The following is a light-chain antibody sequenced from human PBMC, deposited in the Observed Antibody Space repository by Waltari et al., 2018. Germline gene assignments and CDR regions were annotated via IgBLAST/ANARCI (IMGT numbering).Light chain of an antibody. V-gene: IGLV1-44*01. CDR3: ASWDDSLNGHWV. CDR2: RSD. Sequence: QSVLTQPPSASGTPGQRVTISCSGSASNIGGNLVNWYQQLPGKAPKLLIYRSDRRPAGVPDRFSGSKSGTSASLASSGLQSEDEADYLCASWDDSLNGHWVFGGGTKVTVL. J-gene: IGLJ3*02. CDR1: ASNIGGNL.